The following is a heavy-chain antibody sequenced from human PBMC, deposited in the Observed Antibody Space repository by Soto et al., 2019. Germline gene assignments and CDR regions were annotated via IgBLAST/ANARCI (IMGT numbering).Heavy chain of an antibody. CDR2: IYPGDSDT. V-gene: IGHV5-51*01. Sequence: GESLKISCKGSGYSFTSYWIGWVRQMPGKGLEWMGVIYPGDSDTRYSPSFQGQVTISADKSISTAYLQWSSLKASDTAMYYCSRLLGYCSGGSCVFDYWGQGTLVTVSS. J-gene: IGHJ4*02. D-gene: IGHD2-15*01. CDR3: SRLLGYCSGGSCVFDY. CDR1: GYSFTSYW.